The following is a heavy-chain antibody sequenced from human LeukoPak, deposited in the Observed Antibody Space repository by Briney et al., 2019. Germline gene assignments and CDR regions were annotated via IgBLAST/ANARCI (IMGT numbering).Heavy chain of an antibody. V-gene: IGHV3-23*01. CDR1: GFTFSSYA. CDR2: ISGSGGST. CDR3: ARGAGGITGTTWYDY. Sequence: GGSLRLSCAASGFTFSSYALSWVRQAPGKGLEWVSAISGSGGSTYYADSVKGRFTISRDNAKNSLYLQMNSLRAEDTALYHCARGAGGITGTTWYDYWGQGTLVTVSS. D-gene: IGHD1-7*01. J-gene: IGHJ4*02.